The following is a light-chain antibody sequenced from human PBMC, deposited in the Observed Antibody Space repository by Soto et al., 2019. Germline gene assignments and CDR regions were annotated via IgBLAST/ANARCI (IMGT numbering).Light chain of an antibody. V-gene: IGKV3D-15*01. CDR1: QSINSF. CDR2: GAS. J-gene: IGKJ1*01. Sequence: EIVLTQSPGTLSFAPGEGATLSCRASQSINSFLAWYQQRRGQAPRLLIHGASNRATGIPDRFSGSGSGTEFTLTISSLQSEDFAVYYCQKYNNWPRTFGQGTKGDIK. CDR3: QKYNNWPRT.